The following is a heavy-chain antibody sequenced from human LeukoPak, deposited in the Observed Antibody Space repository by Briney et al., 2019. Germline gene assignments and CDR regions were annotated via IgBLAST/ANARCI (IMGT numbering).Heavy chain of an antibody. D-gene: IGHD1/OR15-1a*01. CDR2: ISASASST. V-gene: IGHV3-23*01. J-gene: IGHJ6*03. CDR3: ARVRREMKRSLGRTTEYSYYYYMDV. CDR1: AFTFSGYA. Sequence: GGSLRLSCAASAFTFSGYAMSWVRQAPGKGLEWVSTISASASSTYYVDSVRGRFTISRDNSKNTLYLQMNRLRAEDTAVYYCARVRREMKRSLGRTTEYSYYYYMDVWGKGTTVTVSS.